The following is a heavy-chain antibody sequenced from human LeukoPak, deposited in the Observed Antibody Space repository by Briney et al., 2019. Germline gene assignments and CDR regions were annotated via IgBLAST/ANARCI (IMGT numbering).Heavy chain of an antibody. CDR3: TRDSQDSYVYYMVV. CDR2: IRYDGSNK. D-gene: IGHD3-10*02. J-gene: IGHJ6*03. CDR1: GFTFSSYG. Sequence: GGSLRLSCAASGFTFSSYGMHWVRQAPGKGLEWVAFIRYDGSNKYYADSVKGRFTISRDSAKNSLYLQMNSLRAEDTAVYYCTRDSQDSYVYYMVVWGKGTTVTVSS. V-gene: IGHV3-30*02.